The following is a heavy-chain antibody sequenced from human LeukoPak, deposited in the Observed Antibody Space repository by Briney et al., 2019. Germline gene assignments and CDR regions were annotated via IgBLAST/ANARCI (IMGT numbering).Heavy chain of an antibody. D-gene: IGHD6-19*01. J-gene: IGHJ4*02. Sequence: GRSLSLSCAASGFTFSSYAMHWVRQAPGKGLEWVAVISYDGSNKYYADSVRGRFTISRDNSKNTLYLQMNSLRAEDTAVYYCASPGYSSGWYYFDYWGQGTLVTVSS. CDR1: GFTFSSYA. CDR2: ISYDGSNK. CDR3: ASPGYSSGWYYFDY. V-gene: IGHV3-30-3*01.